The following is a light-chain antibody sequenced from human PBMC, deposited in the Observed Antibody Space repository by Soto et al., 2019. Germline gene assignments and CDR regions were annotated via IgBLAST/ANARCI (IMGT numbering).Light chain of an antibody. CDR3: LQDYNYLWT. CDR2: AIS. CDR1: QGIRYD. V-gene: IGKV1-6*01. Sequence: AIQMTQSPSSLSASVGDTITITCRASQGIRYDLGWFQQKPGKAPKLLIYAISTLQSGVPSGFSGSGSGTVFTLTISSLQPEDFATYYCLQDYNYLWTFGLGTKVDI. J-gene: IGKJ1*01.